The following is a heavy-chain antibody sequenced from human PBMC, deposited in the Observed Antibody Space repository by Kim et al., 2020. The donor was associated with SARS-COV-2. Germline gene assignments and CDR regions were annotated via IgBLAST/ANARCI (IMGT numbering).Heavy chain of an antibody. CDR1: GGSFSGYY. D-gene: IGHD3-10*01. CDR3: ARSPEGSGSYHYWYYYGMDV. J-gene: IGHJ6*02. Sequence: SETLSLTCAVYGGSFSGYYWSWIRQPPGKGLEWIGEINHSGSTNYNPSLKSRVTISVDTSKNQFSLKLSSVTAADTAVYYCARSPEGSGSYHYWYYYGMDVWGQGTTVTVSS. CDR2: INHSGST. V-gene: IGHV4-34*01.